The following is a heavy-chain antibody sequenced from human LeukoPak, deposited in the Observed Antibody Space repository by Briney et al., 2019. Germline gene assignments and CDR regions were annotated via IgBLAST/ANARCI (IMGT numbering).Heavy chain of an antibody. Sequence: ASVKVSCKVSGYTFTSYGISWVRQAPGQGLEWMGWISAYNGNTNYAQKLQGRVTMTTDTSTSTAYMELRSLRSDDTAVYYCARVHRVRGAIINNYWGQGTLVTVSS. CDR3: ARVHRVRGAIINNY. V-gene: IGHV1-18*04. CDR1: GYTFTSYG. D-gene: IGHD3-10*01. J-gene: IGHJ4*02. CDR2: ISAYNGNT.